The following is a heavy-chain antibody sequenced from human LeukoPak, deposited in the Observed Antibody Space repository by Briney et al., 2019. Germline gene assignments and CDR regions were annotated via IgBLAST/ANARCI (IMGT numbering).Heavy chain of an antibody. V-gene: IGHV4-34*01. CDR3: ARVRRGIVVVPAAPHFYS. Sequence: SETLSLTCAVYDGSFSGYYWSWIRQPPGKGLEWIGEINHSGSTNYNPSLKSRVTISVDTSKNQFSLKLSSVTAADTAVYYCARVRRGIVVVPAAPHFYSWGQGTLVTVSS. J-gene: IGHJ4*02. CDR2: INHSGST. CDR1: DGSFSGYY. D-gene: IGHD2-2*01.